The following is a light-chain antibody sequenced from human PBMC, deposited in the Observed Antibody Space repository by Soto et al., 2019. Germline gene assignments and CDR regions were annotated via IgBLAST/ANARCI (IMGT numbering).Light chain of an antibody. CDR3: SSYTGRSTLL. CDR2: EVS. J-gene: IGLJ3*02. V-gene: IGLV2-14*01. CDR1: SSDVGGYNY. Sequence: QSALTRPASVSGSPGQSITISCTGTSSDVGGYNYVSWYQHHPGKAPELMIYEVSDRPSGVSNRFSGSKSGNTASLTISGLQAEDEADYYCSSYTGRSTLLFGGGTKLTVL.